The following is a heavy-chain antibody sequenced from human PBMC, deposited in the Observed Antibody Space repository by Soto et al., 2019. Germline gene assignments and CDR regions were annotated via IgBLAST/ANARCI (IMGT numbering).Heavy chain of an antibody. J-gene: IGHJ6*02. CDR3: ASDLVGASDSYGLDV. CDR2: IWHDGNNK. V-gene: IGHV3-33*01. Sequence: GGSLRLSCAASGFTFSNYGMHWVRQAPGKGLEWVAIIWHDGNNKYYADSVRGRFIIYRDNSKNRLYLQMNSLRAEDTAVYYCASDLVGASDSYGLDVWGQGTPVTVSS. D-gene: IGHD1-26*01. CDR1: GFTFSNYG.